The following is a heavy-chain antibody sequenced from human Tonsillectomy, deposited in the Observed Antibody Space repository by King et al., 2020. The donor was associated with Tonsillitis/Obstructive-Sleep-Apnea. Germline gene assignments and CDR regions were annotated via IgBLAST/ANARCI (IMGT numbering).Heavy chain of an antibody. CDR1: GFTFSEYG. CDR2: ISRDGSSK. D-gene: IGHD2/OR15-2a*01. CDR3: ARERRMKYYMDV. J-gene: IGHJ6*03. Sequence: VPLEESGGGVVQPGRSLRLSCAASGFTFSEYGMYWVRQAPGKGLDWVAAISRDGSSKFYSDSVRGRFAISRDNSKSTLYLQLNSVTAGDTALYYCARERRMKYYMDVWGKGTTVTVSS. V-gene: IGHV3-30*03.